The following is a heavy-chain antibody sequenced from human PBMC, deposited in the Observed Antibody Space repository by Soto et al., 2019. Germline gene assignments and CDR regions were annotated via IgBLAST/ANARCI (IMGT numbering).Heavy chain of an antibody. D-gene: IGHD5-18*01. CDR1: GGSISSGGYY. J-gene: IGHJ5*02. Sequence: SETLSLTCTVSGGSISSGGYYWSWIRQHPGKGLEWIGYIYYSGSTYYNPSLKSRVTISVDTSKNQFSLKLSSVTAADTAVYYCARKNTAMVHNWFDPWGQGTLVTVSS. CDR2: IYYSGST. V-gene: IGHV4-31*03. CDR3: ARKNTAMVHNWFDP.